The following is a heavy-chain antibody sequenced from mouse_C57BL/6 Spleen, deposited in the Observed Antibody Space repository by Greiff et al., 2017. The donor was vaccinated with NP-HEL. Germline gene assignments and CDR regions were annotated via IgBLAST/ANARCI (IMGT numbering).Heavy chain of an antibody. CDR3: ASYGSPSFAY. V-gene: IGHV1-82*01. J-gene: IGHJ3*01. D-gene: IGHD1-1*01. CDR2: IYPGDGDT. Sequence: VKLMESGPELVKPGDSVKISCKASGYAFSSSWMNWVKQRPGKGLGWIGRIYPGDGDTNYNGKFKGKATLTADKSSSTAYMQLSSLTSEDSAVYFCASYGSPSFAYWGQGTLVTVSA. CDR1: GYAFSSSW.